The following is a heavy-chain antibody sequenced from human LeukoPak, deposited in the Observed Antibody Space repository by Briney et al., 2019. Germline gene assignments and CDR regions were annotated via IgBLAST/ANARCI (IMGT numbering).Heavy chain of an antibody. J-gene: IGHJ4*02. D-gene: IGHD3-3*01. CDR1: EYTFTNYY. CDR2: MNPNSGNT. CDR3: ARGHYYDFWSGYFGDRKIDY. V-gene: IGHV1-8*02. Sequence: ASVKVSCKGSEYTFTNYYIHWVRQATGQGLEWMGWMNPNSGNTGYAQKFQGRVTMTRNTSISTAYMELSSLRSEDTAVYYCARGHYYDFWSGYFGDRKIDYWGQGTLVTVSS.